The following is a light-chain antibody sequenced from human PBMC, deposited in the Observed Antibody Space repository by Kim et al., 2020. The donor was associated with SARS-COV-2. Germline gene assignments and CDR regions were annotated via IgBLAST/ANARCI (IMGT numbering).Light chain of an antibody. CDR2: RAS. Sequence: GSPGEGVTLSCRASQNIGDNLVWYQQKPGQAPRLLVYRASIRATGIPARFSGRGSGTEFILTISSLQSEDFAVYYCLQYNDRPPFTFGQGTKLEIK. CDR1: QNIGDN. CDR3: LQYNDRPPFT. V-gene: IGKV3-15*01. J-gene: IGKJ2*01.